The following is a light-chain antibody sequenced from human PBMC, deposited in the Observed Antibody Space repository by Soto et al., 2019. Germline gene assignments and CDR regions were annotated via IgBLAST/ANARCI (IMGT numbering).Light chain of an antibody. J-gene: IGKJ3*01. V-gene: IGKV3-11*01. CDR1: QSVSRY. Sequence: EIVLTQAPATLSLSPGERATLSCRASQSVSRYLAWYQQKPGQAPRLLIYDASNRATGIPARFSGSGSGTDFTLTISSLEPEDFAVYYCQQRSNWPPGTFGPGTNVDIK. CDR2: DAS. CDR3: QQRSNWPPGT.